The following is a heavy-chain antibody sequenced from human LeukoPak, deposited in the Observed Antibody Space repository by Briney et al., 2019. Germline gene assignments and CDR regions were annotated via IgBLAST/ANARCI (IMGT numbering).Heavy chain of an antibody. J-gene: IGHJ6*02. V-gene: IGHV4-30-4*01. Sequence: SQTLSLTCTVSGGSISGGAYYWSWIRQPPGKGLEWIGHIYYRGNTDYNPSLRSRVTISVDTSKNQFSLELSSVTAADTAVYYCAREHRLNYYYYGMDVWGQGTTVTVSS. CDR3: AREHRLNYYYYGMDV. D-gene: IGHD6-25*01. CDR2: IYYRGNT. CDR1: GGSISGGAYY.